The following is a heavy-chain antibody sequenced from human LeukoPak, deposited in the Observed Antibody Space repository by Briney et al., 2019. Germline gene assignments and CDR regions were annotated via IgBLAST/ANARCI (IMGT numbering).Heavy chain of an antibody. CDR2: ISWNSGSI. CDR1: GFTFDNYA. CDR3: AKVDTAMVTGAFDI. V-gene: IGHV3-9*03. D-gene: IGHD5-18*01. J-gene: IGHJ3*02. Sequence: SLRLSCAASGFTFDNYAMHWVRQAPGKGLEWVSGISWNSGSIGYADSVKGRFTISRDNAKNSLYLQMNSLRAEDMALYYCAKVDTAMVTGAFDIWGQGTLVTVSS.